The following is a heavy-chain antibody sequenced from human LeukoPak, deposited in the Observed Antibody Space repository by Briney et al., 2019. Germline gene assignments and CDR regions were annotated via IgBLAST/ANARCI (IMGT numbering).Heavy chain of an antibody. D-gene: IGHD6-6*01. Sequence: SQTLSLTCAIPGDSVSSNSASWDWIRQSPSRGLGWLGRTYYRSKWYNDYAVSVKSRITINPDTSKNQFSLQLNFVTPEDTAVYYCARYSSSPRVFDYWGQGTLVPVSS. V-gene: IGHV6-1*01. CDR1: GDSVSSNSAS. CDR3: ARYSSSPRVFDY. CDR2: TYYRSKWYN. J-gene: IGHJ4*02.